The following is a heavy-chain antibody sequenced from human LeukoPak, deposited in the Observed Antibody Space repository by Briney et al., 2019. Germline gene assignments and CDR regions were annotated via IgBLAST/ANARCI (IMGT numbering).Heavy chain of an antibody. J-gene: IGHJ4*02. Sequence: GGSLRLSCAASGFTFSSYAMQWVRQAPGKGREWVAVISYDGSNKYYADSVKGRFTISRDNSKNTLYMQMNSLRAEVASVYYCAREYRIGCFDYWGQGTLVTVSS. CDR1: GFTFSSYA. CDR2: ISYDGSNK. CDR3: AREYRIGCFDY. D-gene: IGHD1-26*01. V-gene: IGHV3-30-3*01.